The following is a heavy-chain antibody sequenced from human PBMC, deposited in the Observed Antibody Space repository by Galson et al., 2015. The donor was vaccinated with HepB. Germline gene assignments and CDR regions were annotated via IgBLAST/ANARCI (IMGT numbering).Heavy chain of an antibody. CDR2: INAGNGNT. J-gene: IGHJ6*02. V-gene: IGHV1-3*01. Sequence: SVKVSCKASGYTFTSYAMHWVRQAPGQRLEWMGWINAGNGNTKYSQKFQGRVTITRDTSASTAYMELSSLGSEDTAVYYCARFRDRYGMDVWGQGTTVTVSS. CDR1: GYTFTSYA. CDR3: ARFRDRYGMDV. D-gene: IGHD2-21*02.